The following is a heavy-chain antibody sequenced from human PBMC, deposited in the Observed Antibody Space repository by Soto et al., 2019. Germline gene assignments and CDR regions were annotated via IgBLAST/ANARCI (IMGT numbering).Heavy chain of an antibody. Sequence: QVQLQESGPGLVRPSETLSLTCTVSSDSISSYYWIWIRQSPGKGLEWIGYTDYSGNTNYNPSPPSRVAISGDTSKNKFSLRLSSVTAADTAVYYCARAVGDTLYHLDYWGQGTLATVSS. CDR1: SDSISSYY. V-gene: IGHV4-59*08. CDR3: ARAVGDTLYHLDY. D-gene: IGHD6-19*01. J-gene: IGHJ4*02. CDR2: TDYSGNT.